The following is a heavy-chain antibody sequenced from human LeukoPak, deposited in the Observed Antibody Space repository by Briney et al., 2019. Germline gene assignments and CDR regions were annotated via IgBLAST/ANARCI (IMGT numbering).Heavy chain of an antibody. D-gene: IGHD3-3*01. V-gene: IGHV3-7*01. CDR1: GFTFSSYW. Sequence: GGSLRLSCAASGFTFSSYWMSWVRQAPGKGLEWVANIKQDGSEKYYVDSVKGRFTISRDNAKNSLYLQMNSLRAEDTAVYYCARSNYDFWSGYPYYFDYWGQGTLVTVSS. CDR3: ARSNYDFWSGYPYYFDY. CDR2: IKQDGSEK. J-gene: IGHJ4*02.